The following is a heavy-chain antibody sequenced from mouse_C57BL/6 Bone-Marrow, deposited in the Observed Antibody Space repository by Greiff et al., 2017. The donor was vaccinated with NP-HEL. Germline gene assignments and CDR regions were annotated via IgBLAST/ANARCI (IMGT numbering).Heavy chain of an antibody. D-gene: IGHD1-1*01. J-gene: IGHJ3*01. CDR1: GFTITDDY. CDR2: IDPENGDT. V-gene: IGHV14-4*01. Sequence: VQLQQSGAELVRPGASVKLSCTASGFTITDDYMHWVKQRPEQGLEWIGWIDPENGDTEYASKFQGKATLTADTSSNTAYLQLRSLTSEDTAVYYRTTNGSSPAWFAYWGKGTLVTVAA. CDR3: TTNGSSPAWFAY.